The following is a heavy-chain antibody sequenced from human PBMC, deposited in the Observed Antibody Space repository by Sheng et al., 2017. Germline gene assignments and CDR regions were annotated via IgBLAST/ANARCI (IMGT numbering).Heavy chain of an antibody. CDR1: GYSISSGYY. D-gene: IGHD3-9*01. V-gene: IGHV4-38-2*01. CDR2: IYHSGST. Sequence: QVQLQESGPGLVKPSETLSLTCAVSGYSISSGYYWGWIRQPPGKGLEWIGSIYHSGSTYYNPSLKSRVTISVDTSKNQFSLKLSSVTAADTAVYYCARVPSRRETAGYLGDYCGQGTLVTVSS. J-gene: IGHJ4*02. CDR3: ARVPSRRETAGYLGDY.